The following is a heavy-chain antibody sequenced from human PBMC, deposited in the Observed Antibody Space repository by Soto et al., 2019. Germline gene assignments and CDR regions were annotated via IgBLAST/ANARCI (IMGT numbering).Heavy chain of an antibody. CDR1: GYTFTGYY. V-gene: IGHV1-2*04. CDR2: INPNSGGT. J-gene: IGHJ5*02. CDR3: AREGVSGYCSSISCHGSNWFDP. D-gene: IGHD2-2*03. Sequence: ASVKVSCKASGYTFTGYYMHWVRQAPGQGLEWMGWINPNSGGTNYAQKFQGWVTMTRDTSISTAYMELSRLRSDDTAVYYCAREGVSGYCSSISCHGSNWFDPWGQGTLVTVSS.